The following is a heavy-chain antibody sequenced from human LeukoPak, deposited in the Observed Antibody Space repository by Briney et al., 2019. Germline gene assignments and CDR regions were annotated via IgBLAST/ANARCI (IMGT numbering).Heavy chain of an antibody. D-gene: IGHD3-10*01. CDR1: GFTVSSNY. J-gene: IGHJ4*02. V-gene: IGHV3-66*01. CDR3: ARESSLVGEYIDY. CDR2: IYSGGST. Sequence: GGSLRLSCAASGFTVSSNYMSWVCQAPGKGLEWVSVIYSGGSTYYADSVKGRFTISRDNSKNTLYLQMNSLRAEDTAVYYCARESSLVGEYIDYWGQGTLVTVSS.